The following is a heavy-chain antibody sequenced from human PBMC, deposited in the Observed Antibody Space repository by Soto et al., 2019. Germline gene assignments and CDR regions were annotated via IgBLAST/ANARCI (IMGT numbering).Heavy chain of an antibody. D-gene: IGHD3-3*01. J-gene: IGHJ6*03. CDR3: TREQEIYDFWSSPTIPPYYYYYMDV. Sequence: GGSLRLSCAASGFTFSGSAMHWVRQASGKGLEWVGRIRSKANSYATAYAASVKGRFTISRDDSKNTAYLQMNSLKTEDTAVYYCTREQEIYDFWSSPTIPPYYYYYMDVWGKGTTVTVSS. CDR1: GFTFSGSA. V-gene: IGHV3-73*01. CDR2: IRSKANSYAT.